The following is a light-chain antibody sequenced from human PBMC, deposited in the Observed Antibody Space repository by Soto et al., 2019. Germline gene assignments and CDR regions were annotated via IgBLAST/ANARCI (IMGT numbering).Light chain of an antibody. CDR1: HSVVSSY. Sequence: EVVLTQSPGALSLSPWERATLSCRASHSVVSSYLAWYQQRPGQAPRLLIYDTSSRATGIPDRFSGSGPGTDFTLTVSRLEPEDFAVYFCQQYGSYPLTFGGGTKVDIK. CDR2: DTS. CDR3: QQYGSYPLT. J-gene: IGKJ4*01. V-gene: IGKV3-20*01.